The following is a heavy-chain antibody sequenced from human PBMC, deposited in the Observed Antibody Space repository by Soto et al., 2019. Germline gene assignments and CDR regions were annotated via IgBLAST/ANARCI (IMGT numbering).Heavy chain of an antibody. V-gene: IGHV4-30-2*01. CDR1: GGSTSSGGSS. CDR2: IYHSGST. Sequence: QLQLQESGSGLVKPSQTLSLTCAVSGGSTSSGGSSWSWIRQPPGKGLEWIGYIYHSGSTYYNPSLKSRITISLDRSKNQFSLKLNSVTAADTAVYYCARAGGLGAVAVDYWGQGTLVTVSS. J-gene: IGHJ4*02. D-gene: IGHD6-19*01. CDR3: ARAGGLGAVAVDY.